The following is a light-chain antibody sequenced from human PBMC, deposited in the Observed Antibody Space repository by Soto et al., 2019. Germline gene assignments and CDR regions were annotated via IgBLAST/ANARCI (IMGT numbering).Light chain of an antibody. J-gene: IGKJ5*01. Sequence: EIVFTQSPGTLSLSPGDRAALSCRASQSVSSSNLAWYQQKRGQSPRLLIYGASTRAAGIPARFSGSGSGTDFTLTITSLQSEDFAVYYCQQYGSSFTFGQGTRLEIK. CDR1: QSVSSSN. V-gene: IGKV3-20*01. CDR3: QQYGSSFT. CDR2: GAS.